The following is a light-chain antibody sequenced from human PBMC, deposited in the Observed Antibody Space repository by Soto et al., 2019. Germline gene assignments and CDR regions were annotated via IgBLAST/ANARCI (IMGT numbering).Light chain of an antibody. Sequence: EVVLTQSPGTLSLSPGERATLSCRASQSVRSTYLGSYQQKPGQAPRILIYGASKRQSGVPDRFSGGGSGTDFTLTTSSLQPEDFAVYYCQQFSGSVTFGGGTKVDIK. CDR3: QQFSGSVT. CDR1: QSVRSTY. CDR2: GAS. J-gene: IGKJ4*01. V-gene: IGKV3-20*01.